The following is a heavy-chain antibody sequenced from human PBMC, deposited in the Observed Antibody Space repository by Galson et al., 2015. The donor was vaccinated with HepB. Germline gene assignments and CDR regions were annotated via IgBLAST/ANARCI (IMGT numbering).Heavy chain of an antibody. CDR2: IWYDGSNK. Sequence: SLRLSCAASGFTFSSHGMHWVRQAPGKGLEWVAVIWYDGSNKYYADSVKGRFSISRDNSKNTVYLQMNSLRVEDTAVYHCVREGGSGCAGLAGAFDIWGQGTIVTVSS. CDR1: GFTFSSHG. CDR3: VREGGSGCAGLAGAFDI. D-gene: IGHD5-12*01. J-gene: IGHJ3*02. V-gene: IGHV3-33*01.